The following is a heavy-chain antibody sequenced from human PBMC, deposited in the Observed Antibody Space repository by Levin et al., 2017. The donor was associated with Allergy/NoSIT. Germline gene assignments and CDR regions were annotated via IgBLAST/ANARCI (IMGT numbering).Heavy chain of an antibody. CDR1: GFTFTSYA. D-gene: IGHD5-24*01. Sequence: GGSLILSCAASGFTFTSYAMSWVRQAPGKGLEWVSAIRGSGDTTYYADSVKGRFTISRDNSKNTLYLQMNGLRAEDTATYYCAKDNGWLAAHWGQGTLVTVSS. J-gene: IGHJ4*02. CDR2: IRGSGDTT. V-gene: IGHV3-23*01. CDR3: AKDNGWLAAH.